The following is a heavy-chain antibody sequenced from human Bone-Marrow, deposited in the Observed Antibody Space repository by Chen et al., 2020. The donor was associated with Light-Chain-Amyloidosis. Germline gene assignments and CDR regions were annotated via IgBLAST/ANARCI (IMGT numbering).Heavy chain of an antibody. D-gene: IGHD3-9*01. CDR3: ARVHYAVLTGSPQGFQE. CDR1: GGASSSYA. J-gene: IGHJ1*01. V-gene: IGHV1-69*05. CDR2: ISPIYRTS. Sequence: QVQLVQSAAEVKKPGSAVKVSCKSLGGASSSYAISWVRQAPGQGLEWMGSISPIYRTSTYAQRFQGRVSITTSESGTTGFMELRSLRSDDTALYYCARVHYAVLTGSPQGFQEWGQGTQVTVSS.